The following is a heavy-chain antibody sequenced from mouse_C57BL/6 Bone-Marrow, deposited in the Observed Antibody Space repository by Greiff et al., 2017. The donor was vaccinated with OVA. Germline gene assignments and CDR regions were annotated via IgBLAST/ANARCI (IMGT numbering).Heavy chain of an antibody. CDR2: IWRGGST. Sequence: VHLVESGPGLVQPSQSLSITCTVSGFSLTSYGVHWVRQSPGTGLEWLGVIWRGGSTDYTAAFISRLSISTDNSKSQVFFKMNSLQADNTAIYYGATAATAWFAYWGQGTLVTVSA. D-gene: IGHD4-1*02. J-gene: IGHJ3*01. CDR3: ATAATAWFAY. CDR1: GFSLTSYG. V-gene: IGHV2-2*01.